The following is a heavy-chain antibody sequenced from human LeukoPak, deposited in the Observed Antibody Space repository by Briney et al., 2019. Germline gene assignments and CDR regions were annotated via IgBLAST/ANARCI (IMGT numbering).Heavy chain of an antibody. CDR2: ISAGGST. V-gene: IGHV3-23*01. CDR1: GFTFSSYA. CDR3: AKPYSREGWLLPLYY. J-gene: IGHJ4*02. Sequence: GGSLRLSCAASGFTFSSYAMSWVRQAPGKGLEWVSGISAGGSTNYADSVKGRFTISRDNSKNTLYLQMNSLRAEDTAVYYCAKPYSREGWLLPLYYWGQGTLVTVS. D-gene: IGHD3-22*01.